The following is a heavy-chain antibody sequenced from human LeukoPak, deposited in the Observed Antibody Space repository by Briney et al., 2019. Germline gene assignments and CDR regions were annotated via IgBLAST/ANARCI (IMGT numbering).Heavy chain of an antibody. V-gene: IGHV4-39*01. D-gene: IGHD6-13*01. CDR2: IYYSGSS. J-gene: IGHJ4*02. CDR3: ARSRKVSSSRIFYFDY. CDR1: GGSISSSDYF. Sequence: SETLSLTCTVSGGSISSSDYFWDWIRQPPGKGLEWIGSIYYSGSSKYNPSLKSRVTTSVDTSKNQFSLNLNSVTAADTAVYYCARSRKVSSSRIFYFDYWGQGTLVTVPP.